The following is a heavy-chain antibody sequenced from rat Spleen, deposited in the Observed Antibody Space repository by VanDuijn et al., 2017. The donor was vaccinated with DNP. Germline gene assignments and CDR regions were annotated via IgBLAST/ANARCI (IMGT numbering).Heavy chain of an antibody. V-gene: IGHV5-25*01. D-gene: IGHD1-2*01. J-gene: IGHJ3*01. CDR2: ITNSGGGT. Sequence: EVQLVESGGGLVQPGRSLKLSCAASGFTFSNYYMAWVRQAPTKGLEWVASITNSGGGTYYRNSVKGRFTISRDNAKSTLYLQMDSLRSEDTATYYCARWAIAAISANWFAYWGQGTLVTVSS. CDR3: ARWAIAAISANWFAY. CDR1: GFTFSNYY.